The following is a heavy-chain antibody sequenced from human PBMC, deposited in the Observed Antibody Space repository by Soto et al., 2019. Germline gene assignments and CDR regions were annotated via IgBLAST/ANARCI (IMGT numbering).Heavy chain of an antibody. D-gene: IGHD3-10*01. Sequence: LRLSCEASGFNFKIYDMNWVRQAPGKGLEWVSYISSTTSPVYYADSVKGRFTISRDNAKNSLFLQMNSLRDQDTAVYYCARATRRSTLVRGVTTALDFWGQGTRVTVSS. CDR3: ARATRRSTLVRGVTTALDF. CDR1: GFNFKIYD. J-gene: IGHJ4*02. CDR2: ISSTTSPV. V-gene: IGHV3-21*01.